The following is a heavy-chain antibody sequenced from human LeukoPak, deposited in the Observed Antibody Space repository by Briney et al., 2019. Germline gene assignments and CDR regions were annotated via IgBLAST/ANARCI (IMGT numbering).Heavy chain of an antibody. V-gene: IGHV1-69*13. Sequence: SVKVSCKASGGTFSSYAISWVRQAPGQGLEWMGGIIPIFGTANYAQKFQGRVTITADESTSTAYMELSSLRSEDTAVYYCARGGATMIVVPNSKLFDYWGQGTLVTVSS. D-gene: IGHD3-22*01. CDR3: ARGGATMIVVPNSKLFDY. CDR2: IIPIFGTA. J-gene: IGHJ4*02. CDR1: GGTFSSYA.